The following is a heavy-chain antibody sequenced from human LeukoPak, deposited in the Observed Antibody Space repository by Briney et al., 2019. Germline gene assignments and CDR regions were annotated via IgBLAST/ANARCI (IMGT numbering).Heavy chain of an antibody. D-gene: IGHD6-6*01. CDR1: GGSFSGYY. CDR2: INHSGST. V-gene: IGHV4-34*01. Sequence: SETLSLTCAVYGGSFSGYYWSWIRQLPGKGLEWIGEINHSGSTNYNPSLKSRVTISVDTSKNQFSLKLSSVTAADTAVYYCARRYLSIAARGGSFDYWGQGTLVTVSS. J-gene: IGHJ4*02. CDR3: ARRYLSIAARGGSFDY.